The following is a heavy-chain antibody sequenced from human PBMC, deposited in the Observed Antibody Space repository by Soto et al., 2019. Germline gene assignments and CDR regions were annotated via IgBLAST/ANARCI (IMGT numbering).Heavy chain of an antibody. J-gene: IGHJ4*02. CDR2: ITAFNGNT. CDR3: ARISQSDFWSGYYYFFDY. Sequence: ASVKVSWQASGYTFTDYGISWVRQAPGQGLQWMGWITAFNGNTKYAQQFQGRVTMTTDTSTSTAYMELRSLESDDTAVYYCARISQSDFWSGYYYFFDYWGQGTLVTVSS. CDR1: GYTFTDYG. V-gene: IGHV1-18*01. D-gene: IGHD3-3*01.